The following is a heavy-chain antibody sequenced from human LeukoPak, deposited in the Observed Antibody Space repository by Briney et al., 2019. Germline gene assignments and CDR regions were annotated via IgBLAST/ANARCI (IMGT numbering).Heavy chain of an antibody. D-gene: IGHD2-15*01. J-gene: IGHJ6*02. V-gene: IGHV3-48*01. CDR3: AKTYCSGGSCYIYYGMDV. CDR1: GFAFNTYS. CDR2: ITSSSTTI. Sequence: PGGSLRLSCAASGFAFNTYSMNWVRQAPGKGLEWVSSITSSSTTIYYADSVKGRFTISRDNSKNTLYLQMNSLRAEDTAVYYCAKTYCSGGSCYIYYGMDVWGQGTTVTVSS.